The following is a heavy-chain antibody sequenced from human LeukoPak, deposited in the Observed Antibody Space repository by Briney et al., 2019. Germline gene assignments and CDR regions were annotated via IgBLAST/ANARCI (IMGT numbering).Heavy chain of an antibody. D-gene: IGHD6-25*01. CDR2: IWYDGSNK. J-gene: IGHJ6*03. CDR3: AKEQQRPGALYYYYYMDV. V-gene: IGHV3-33*06. CDR1: GFTFSSYG. Sequence: PGGSLRLSCAASGFTFSSYGMHWVRQAPGKGLEWVAVIWYDGSNKYYADSVKGRFTISRDNSENTLYLQMNSLRAEDTAVYYCAKEQQRPGALYYYYYMDVWGKGTTVTVSS.